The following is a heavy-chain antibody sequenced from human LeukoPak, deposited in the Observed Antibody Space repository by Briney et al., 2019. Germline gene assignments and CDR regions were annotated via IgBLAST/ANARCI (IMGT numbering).Heavy chain of an antibody. V-gene: IGHV1-2*06. Sequence: ASVKVSCKASGYTFTGYYMQWVREAPGQGLEWMGRINPNSGGTNYAQKFQGRVTMTRDTSISTAYMELSRLRSDDTAVYYCARDGGGITFGGVIVRPDYWGQGTLVTVSS. D-gene: IGHD3-16*02. CDR2: INPNSGGT. J-gene: IGHJ4*02. CDR1: GYTFTGYY. CDR3: ARDGGGITFGGVIVRPDY.